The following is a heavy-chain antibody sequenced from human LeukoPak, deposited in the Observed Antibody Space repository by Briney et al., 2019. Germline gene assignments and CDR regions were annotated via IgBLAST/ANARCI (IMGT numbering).Heavy chain of an antibody. CDR3: ARGALSGSSCPNDY. D-gene: IGHD6-13*01. V-gene: IGHV1-18*01. J-gene: IGHJ4*02. CDR1: GYTFTSYG. Sequence: ASVKVSYKASGYTFTSYGISWVRQAPGQGLEWMGWISAYNGNTNYAQKLQGRVTMTTDTSTMTTDTSTSTAYMELRSLRSDDTAVYYCARGALSGSSCPNDYWGQGTLVTVSS. CDR2: ISAYNGNT.